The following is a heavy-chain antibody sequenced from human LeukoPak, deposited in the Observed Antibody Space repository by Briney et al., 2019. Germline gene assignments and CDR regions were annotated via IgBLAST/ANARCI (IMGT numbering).Heavy chain of an antibody. CDR2: INGDGSTT. D-gene: IGHD5-12*01. CDR1: GFTFSSYW. Sequence: PGGSLRLSCAASGFTFSSYWMHWVRQVPGKGLMWVSRINGDGSTTAYADSVKGRFTISRDNAKNTLYLQMNSLRAEDTAVYYCAKRGPEIVATIDYWGQGTLVTVSS. J-gene: IGHJ4*02. V-gene: IGHV3-74*01. CDR3: AKRGPEIVATIDY.